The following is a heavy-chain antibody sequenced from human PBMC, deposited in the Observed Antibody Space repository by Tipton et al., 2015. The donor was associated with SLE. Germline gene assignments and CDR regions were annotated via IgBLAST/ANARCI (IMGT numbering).Heavy chain of an antibody. D-gene: IGHD5-18*01. CDR2: INHSGST. CDR1: GGSFSGYY. V-gene: IGHV4-34*01. Sequence: TLSLTCAVYGGSFSGYYWRWIRQPPGKGVEWVGEINHSGSTNYNPSLKSRVSISVDTSNNQFSLKLNSVTAADTAVYFCARGVRIQGALDIWGQGTVVTVSS. CDR3: ARGVRIQGALDI. J-gene: IGHJ3*02.